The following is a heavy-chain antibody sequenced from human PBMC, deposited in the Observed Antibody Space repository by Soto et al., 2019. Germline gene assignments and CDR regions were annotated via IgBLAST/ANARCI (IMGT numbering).Heavy chain of an antibody. CDR3: ARVYSGSYSDS. V-gene: IGHV4-4*02. D-gene: IGHD1-26*01. Sequence: QVQLQESGPGLVKPSGTLSLTCAVSGGSIRSNNWWSWVRQPPGKGLEWIGEIFQSGSTNYNPSLKTRVTISVDKSKNQFSLKLNSVTAADKAVYYCARVYSGSYSDSWGQGTLVTVSS. CDR2: IFQSGST. J-gene: IGHJ4*02. CDR1: GGSIRSNNW.